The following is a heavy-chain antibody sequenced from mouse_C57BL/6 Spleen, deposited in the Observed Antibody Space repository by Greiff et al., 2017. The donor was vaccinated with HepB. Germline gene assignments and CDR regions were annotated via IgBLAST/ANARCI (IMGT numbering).Heavy chain of an antibody. Sequence: EVKLMESGGGLVQPGGSLSLSCAASGFTFTDYYMSWVRQPPGKALEWLGFIRNKANGYTTEYSASVKGRFTISRDNSQSILYLQMNALRAEDSATYYCASVRRGAVPWFAYWGQGTLVTVSA. V-gene: IGHV7-3*01. D-gene: IGHD2-14*01. CDR1: GFTFTDYY. CDR3: ASVRRGAVPWFAY. J-gene: IGHJ3*01. CDR2: IRNKANGYTT.